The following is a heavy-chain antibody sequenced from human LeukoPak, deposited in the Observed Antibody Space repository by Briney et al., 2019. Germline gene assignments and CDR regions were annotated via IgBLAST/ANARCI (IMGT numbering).Heavy chain of an antibody. CDR1: GFTFSTYS. CDR3: AQQQLSPFDY. J-gene: IGHJ4*02. Sequence: PGGSLRLSCAASGFTFSTYSMNWVRQAPGKGLEWVSYISASSSTIYYADSVKGRFTISRDNAKNSLYLQMNSLRAEDTAVYYCAQQQLSPFDYWGQGTLVTVSS. V-gene: IGHV3-48*01. CDR2: ISASSSTI. D-gene: IGHD6-13*01.